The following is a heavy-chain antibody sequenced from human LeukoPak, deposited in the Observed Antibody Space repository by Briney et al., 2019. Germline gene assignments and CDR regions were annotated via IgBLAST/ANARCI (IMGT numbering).Heavy chain of an antibody. Sequence: GGSLRLSCAASGFTFSSYAMSWVRQAPGKGLEWVSAISGSGGSTYYADSVKGRFTISRDNSKNTLYLQMNSLRAEDTAVYYCAKDPRHPLVDGDYADPIDYWGQGTLVTVSS. J-gene: IGHJ4*02. CDR2: ISGSGGST. CDR3: AKDPRHPLVDGDYADPIDY. CDR1: GFTFSSYA. V-gene: IGHV3-23*01. D-gene: IGHD4-17*01.